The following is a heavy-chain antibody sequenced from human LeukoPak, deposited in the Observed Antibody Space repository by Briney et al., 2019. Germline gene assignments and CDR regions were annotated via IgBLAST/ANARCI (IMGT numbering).Heavy chain of an antibody. CDR1: GGSISSGDYY. J-gene: IGHJ6*02. CDR2: IYYSGST. CDR3: ARDRRYCSSTSCYSYGMDV. V-gene: IGHV4-30-4*01. Sequence: SQTLSLTCTISGGSISSGDYYWSWIRQPPGKGLEWIGYIYYSGSTYYNPSLKSRVTISVDTSKNQFSLKLSSVTAADTAVYYCARDRRYCSSTSCYSYGMDVWGQGTTVTVSS. D-gene: IGHD2-2*01.